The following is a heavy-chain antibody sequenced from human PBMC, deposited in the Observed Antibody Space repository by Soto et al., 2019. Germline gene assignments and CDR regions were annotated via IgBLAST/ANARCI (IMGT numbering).Heavy chain of an antibody. J-gene: IGHJ4*02. Sequence: SETLSLSCNVTGDSIKTHYWSWVRQAPGKGLEWIGYIYYSGSTLYNPSPKTRITITADTGQDHFCLRLTSLTVCATAVYHCARGWLAAFGSWGQGTLGTVSS. D-gene: IGHD3-16*01. CDR2: IYYSGST. CDR1: GDSIKTHY. V-gene: IGHV4-59*11. CDR3: ARGWLAAFGS.